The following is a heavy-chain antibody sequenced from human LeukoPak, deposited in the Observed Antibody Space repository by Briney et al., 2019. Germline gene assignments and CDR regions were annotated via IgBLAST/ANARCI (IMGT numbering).Heavy chain of an antibody. CDR2: IYYSGST. V-gene: IGHV4-39*01. Sequence: SETLSLTCTVSGGSISSSSYYWGWIRQPPGKGLEWIGSIYYSGSTYYNPSLKSRVTISVDTSKNQFSLKLSSVTAADTAVYYCARRFDQGGYFDYWGQGTLVTVSS. CDR1: GGSISSSSYY. J-gene: IGHJ4*02. CDR3: ARRFDQGGYFDY. D-gene: IGHD3-9*01.